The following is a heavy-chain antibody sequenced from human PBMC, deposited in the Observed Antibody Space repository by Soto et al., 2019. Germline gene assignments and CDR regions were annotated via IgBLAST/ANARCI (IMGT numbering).Heavy chain of an antibody. CDR3: ARDPHRYSSSWANWFDP. V-gene: IGHV1-2*02. J-gene: IGHJ5*02. CDR1: GYTFTGYY. D-gene: IGHD6-13*01. Sequence: ASVKVSCKASGYTFTGYYMHWVRQAPGQGLEWMGWINPNSGGTNYAQKFQGRITMTRDTSISTAYMELSRLRSDDTAVYYCARDPHRYSSSWANWFDPWGQGTMVTVYS. CDR2: INPNSGGT.